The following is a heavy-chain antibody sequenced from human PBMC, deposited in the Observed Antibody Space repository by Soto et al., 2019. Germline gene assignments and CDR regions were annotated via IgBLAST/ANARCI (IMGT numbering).Heavy chain of an antibody. Sequence: PSETLSLTCTVSGGSISSYYWSWIRQPPGKGLEWIGYIYYSGSTNYNPSLKSRVTISVDTSKNQFSLKLSSVTAADTALYYCAREPSSGYYYTPLGNFDYWGQGTLVTVSS. CDR1: GGSISSYY. V-gene: IGHV4-59*01. CDR2: IYYSGST. D-gene: IGHD3-22*01. J-gene: IGHJ4*02. CDR3: AREPSSGYYYTPLGNFDY.